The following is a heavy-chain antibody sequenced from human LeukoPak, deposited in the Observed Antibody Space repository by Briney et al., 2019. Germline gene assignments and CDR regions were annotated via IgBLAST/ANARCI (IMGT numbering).Heavy chain of an antibody. CDR2: ISSSSSYI. V-gene: IGHV3-21*01. Sequence: GGSLRLSCAASGFTFSSYSMNWVRQAPGKGLEWVSSISSSSSYIYYADSVRGRFTISRDNAKNSLYLQMNSLRAEDTAVYYCARDPFNYYDSSGYYQDYFDYWGQGTLVTVSS. J-gene: IGHJ4*02. CDR3: ARDPFNYYDSSGYYQDYFDY. CDR1: GFTFSSYS. D-gene: IGHD3-22*01.